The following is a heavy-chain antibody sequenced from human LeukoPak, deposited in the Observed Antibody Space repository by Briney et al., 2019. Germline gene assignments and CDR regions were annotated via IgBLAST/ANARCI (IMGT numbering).Heavy chain of an antibody. CDR2: ISYDGSNK. Sequence: GRSLRLSCAASGFTFSSYGMHWVRQAPGKGLEWVAVISYDGSNKYYAVSVKGRFTISRDNSKNTLYLQMNSLRAEDTAVYYCTSSTFDYWGQGTLVTVSS. J-gene: IGHJ4*02. CDR3: TSSTFDY. V-gene: IGHV3-30*03. CDR1: GFTFSSYG.